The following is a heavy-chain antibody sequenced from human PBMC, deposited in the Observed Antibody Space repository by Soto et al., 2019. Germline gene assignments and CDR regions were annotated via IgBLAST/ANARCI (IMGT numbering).Heavy chain of an antibody. CDR2: IYHSGST. V-gene: IGHV4-4*02. J-gene: IGHJ6*02. CDR3: ARVVGGYYYGMDV. D-gene: IGHD2-2*01. CDR1: GGSISSSNW. Sequence: QVQLQESGPGLVKPSGTLSLTCAVSGGSISSSNWWSWVRQPPGKGLEWIGEIYHSGSTNYNPSLMSRGTISVDKSKNQVSLKLSSVTAADTAVYYCARVVGGYYYGMDVWGQGTTVTVSS.